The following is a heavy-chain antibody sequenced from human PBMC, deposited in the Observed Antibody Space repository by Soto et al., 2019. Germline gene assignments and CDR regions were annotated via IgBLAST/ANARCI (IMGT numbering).Heavy chain of an antibody. CDR3: ARDRIRDIVVVVAATRLDP. V-gene: IGHV3-9*01. D-gene: IGHD2-15*01. CDR2: ISWNSGNI. CDR1: GFTFDDYA. J-gene: IGHJ5*02. Sequence: GGSLRLSCVASGFTFDDYAMHWVRQAPGKGLEWVSGISWNSGNIGYADSVKGRFTISRDNAENSLYLQMNSLREEDTAVYYCARDRIRDIVVVVAATRLDPWGQGTLVTVYS.